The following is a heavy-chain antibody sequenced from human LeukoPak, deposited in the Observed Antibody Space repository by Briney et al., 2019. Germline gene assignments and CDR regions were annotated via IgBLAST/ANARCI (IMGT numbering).Heavy chain of an antibody. CDR1: GFTFSNYD. CDR2: IGTAGDI. D-gene: IGHD6-19*01. CDR3: ARKGAVAGTLDY. V-gene: IGHV3-13*01. J-gene: IGHJ4*02. Sequence: GGSLRLSCAASGFTFSNYDMHWVRQATGKGLEWVSGIGTAGDIYYPGSVKGRFTISRENAKNSLYLQMNSLRAEDTAVYYCARKGAVAGTLDYWGQGTLVIVSS.